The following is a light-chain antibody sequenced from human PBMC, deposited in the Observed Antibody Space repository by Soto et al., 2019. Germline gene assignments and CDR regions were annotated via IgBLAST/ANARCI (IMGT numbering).Light chain of an antibody. CDR1: QSVRTK. Sequence: EIVMTQSPDTLYVSPGEGATLSCRASQSVRTKLAWYQQKAGQAPRLLIYGASTRATGIPDRFSGSGSGTEFTLTISSLQSEDFAVYYCQQRSNWPRTFGQGTKVDIK. J-gene: IGKJ1*01. CDR3: QQRSNWPRT. CDR2: GAS. V-gene: IGKV3-15*01.